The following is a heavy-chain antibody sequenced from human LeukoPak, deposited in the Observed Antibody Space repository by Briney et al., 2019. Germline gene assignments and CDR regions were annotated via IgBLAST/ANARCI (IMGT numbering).Heavy chain of an antibody. J-gene: IGHJ6*02. CDR2: IYYSGST. CDR1: GGSISSGGYY. V-gene: IGHV4-31*03. D-gene: IGHD1-26*01. Sequence: SETLSLTCTVSGGSISSGGYYWSWIRQHPGKGLEWIGYIYYSGSTYYNPSLKSRVTISVDTSKNQFSLKLNSVTPADTAVYYCARDGRISPYPGMDVWGQGTTVTVSS. CDR3: ARDGRISPYPGMDV.